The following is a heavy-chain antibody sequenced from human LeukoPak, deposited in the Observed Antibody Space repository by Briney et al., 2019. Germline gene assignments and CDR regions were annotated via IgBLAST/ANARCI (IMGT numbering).Heavy chain of an antibody. D-gene: IGHD3-22*01. J-gene: IGHJ4*02. CDR1: GFTFSGYP. Sequence: PGGSLRLSCAASGFTFSGYPIHWVRQAPGKGLEWVAVISYDGSNKYYADSVKGRFTISRDNSKNTLYLQMNSLRAEDTAVYYCAKLRDSSGIDYWGQGTLVTVSS. CDR3: AKLRDSSGIDY. CDR2: ISYDGSNK. V-gene: IGHV3-30*18.